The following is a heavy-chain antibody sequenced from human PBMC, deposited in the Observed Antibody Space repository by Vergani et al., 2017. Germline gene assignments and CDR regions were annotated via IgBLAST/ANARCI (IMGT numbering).Heavy chain of an antibody. CDR1: GFTLSSYG. CDR2: IWYDGINK. D-gene: IGHD3-22*01. V-gene: IGHV3-30*19. CDR3: ARDHRGYYYDSRGLCY. Sequence: QVQLVESGGGVVQPGRSLRLSCAASGFTLSSYGMYWVRPAPGKGLEWVAVIWYDGINKYYADSVKGRFTISRDNSKNTLYLQMNSLRAEDTAVYYCARDHRGYYYDSRGLCYWGQGTLVTVSS. J-gene: IGHJ4*02.